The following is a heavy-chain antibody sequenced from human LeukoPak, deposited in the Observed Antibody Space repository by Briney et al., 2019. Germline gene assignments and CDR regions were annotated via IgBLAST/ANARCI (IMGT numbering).Heavy chain of an antibody. D-gene: IGHD1-26*01. CDR3: ASGYSGSYHDFDY. CDR1: GYTFTCYY. CDR2: INPNSGGT. V-gene: IGHV1-2*02. J-gene: IGHJ4*02. Sequence: ASVKVSCKASGYTFTCYYMHWVRQAPGQGLEWMGWINPNSGGTNYAQKFQGRVTMTRDTSISTAYMELSRLRSDDTAVYYCASGYSGSYHDFDYWGQGTLVTVSS.